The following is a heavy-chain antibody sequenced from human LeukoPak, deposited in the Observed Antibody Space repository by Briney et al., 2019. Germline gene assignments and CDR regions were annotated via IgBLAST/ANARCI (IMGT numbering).Heavy chain of an antibody. J-gene: IGHJ4*02. V-gene: IGHV1-3*01. D-gene: IGHD1-26*01. CDR2: INAGNGNT. CDR3: ARAVALREWELLRY. CDR1: GYTFTSYA. Sequence: ASVKVSRKASGYTFTSYAMHWVRQAPGQRLEWMGWINAGNGNTKYSQKFQGRVTITRDTSASTAYMELSSLRSEDTAVYYCARAVALREWELLRYWGQGTLVTVSS.